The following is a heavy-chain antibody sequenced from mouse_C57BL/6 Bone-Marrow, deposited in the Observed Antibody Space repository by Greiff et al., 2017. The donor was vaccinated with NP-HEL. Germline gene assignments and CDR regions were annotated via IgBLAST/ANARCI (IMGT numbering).Heavy chain of an antibody. V-gene: IGHV1-61*01. CDR3: ARGTNTLFAY. D-gene: IGHD3-3*01. Sequence: QVQLQQPGAELVRPGSSVKLSCKASGYTFTSYWMDWVKQRPGQGLEWIGNIYPSDSETHYNQKFKDKATLTVDKSSSTAYMQLSSLTSEDSAVYYCARGTNTLFAYWGQGTLVTASA. CDR1: GYTFTSYW. CDR2: IYPSDSET. J-gene: IGHJ3*01.